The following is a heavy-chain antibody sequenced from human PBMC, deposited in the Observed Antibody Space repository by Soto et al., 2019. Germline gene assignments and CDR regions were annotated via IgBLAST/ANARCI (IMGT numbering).Heavy chain of an antibody. CDR1: GYTFTSYG. D-gene: IGHD4-17*01. CDR3: ARDISIYGDYDPPPLVDY. J-gene: IGHJ4*02. Sequence: ASVKVSCKASGYTFTSYGISWVRQAPGQGLEWMGWISAYNGNTNYAQKLQGRVTMTTDTSTSTAYMELRSLRSDDTAVYYCARDISIYGDYDPPPLVDYWGQGTLVTVSS. CDR2: ISAYNGNT. V-gene: IGHV1-18*01.